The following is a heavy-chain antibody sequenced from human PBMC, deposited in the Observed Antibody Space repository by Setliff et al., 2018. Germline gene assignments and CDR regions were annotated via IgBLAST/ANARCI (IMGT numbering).Heavy chain of an antibody. D-gene: IGHD3-10*01. CDR3: GRVDFTMIQGVVGH. Sequence: NPSETLSLTCSVYGESFSNNYWSWIRQTPGKGLEWIGESNHGGSTSYHPSLKSRLTMSVDTSKNQFSLKLTSVTAADTAVYYCGRVDFTMIQGVVGHWGQGTLVTVSS. J-gene: IGHJ1*01. CDR2: SNHGGST. V-gene: IGHV4-34*01. CDR1: GESFSNNY.